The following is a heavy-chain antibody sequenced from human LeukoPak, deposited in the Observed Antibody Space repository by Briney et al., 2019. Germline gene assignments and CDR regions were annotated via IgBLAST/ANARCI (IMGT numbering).Heavy chain of an antibody. V-gene: IGHV4-59*01. CDR3: ARAGYDILTGYIGVFDL. J-gene: IGHJ3*01. CDR2: IYYSGNT. CDR1: GGSISGYY. D-gene: IGHD3-9*01. Sequence: PSETLSLTCTVSGGSISGYYWSWIRQPPGKGLECIGYIYYSGNTNYNPSLKSRVTISVDTSKSQFSLNLSSVTAADTAVYYCARAGYDILTGYIGVFDLWGQGTMVTVSS.